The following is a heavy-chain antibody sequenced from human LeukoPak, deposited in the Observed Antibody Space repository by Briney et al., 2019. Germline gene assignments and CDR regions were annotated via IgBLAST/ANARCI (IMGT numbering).Heavy chain of an antibody. Sequence: ASVKVSCKASGYTFTDFYIHWVRQAPGQGLEWMGWINPKTGGTNYGQRFKGRVTLTRDTSTSTAYMELSRVRSYDTAVYYCAREVCVNGVCQRYFDFWAREPRSPSPQ. CDR3: AREVCVNGVCQRYFDF. D-gene: IGHD2-8*01. CDR2: INPKTGGT. J-gene: IGHJ4*02. CDR1: GYTFTDFY. V-gene: IGHV1-2*02.